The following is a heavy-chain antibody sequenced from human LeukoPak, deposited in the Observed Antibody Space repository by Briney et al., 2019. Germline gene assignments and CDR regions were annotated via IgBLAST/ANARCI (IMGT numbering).Heavy chain of an antibody. CDR1: GITLSNYG. Sequence: LGGSLRLSCAVSGITLSNYGMSWVRQAPGKGLEWVAGISGSGGSTNYADSVKGWFTISRDNPKNTLFLQMNSLRAEDTAVYFCAKRGVVIRVILVGFHREAYYFDSWGQGALVTVSS. J-gene: IGHJ4*02. CDR3: AKRGVVIRVILVGFHREAYYFDS. D-gene: IGHD2-21*01. V-gene: IGHV3-23*01. CDR2: ISGSGGST.